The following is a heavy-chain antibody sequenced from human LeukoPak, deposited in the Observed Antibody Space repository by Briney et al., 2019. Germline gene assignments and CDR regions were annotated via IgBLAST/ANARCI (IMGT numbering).Heavy chain of an antibody. Sequence: GGSLRLSCAASGFSFSSFGMSWVRQAPGKGLEWGSRISGSDGSTDYADSVKGRFTISRDNSKNTLYLQMNSLRAEDTAIYYCAKFYRATRGACDSWGQGTLVTVSS. CDR2: ISGSDGST. CDR1: GFSFSSFG. D-gene: IGHD2-21*02. CDR3: AKFYRATRGACDS. V-gene: IGHV3-23*01. J-gene: IGHJ4*02.